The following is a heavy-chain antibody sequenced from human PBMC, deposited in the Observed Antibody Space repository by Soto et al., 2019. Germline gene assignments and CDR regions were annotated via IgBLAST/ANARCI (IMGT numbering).Heavy chain of an antibody. D-gene: IGHD2-8*01. CDR3: ARDLLDANY. CDR2: INPNGGSK. J-gene: IGHJ4*02. V-gene: IGHV1-46*01. Sequence: ASXKVAGNGAGYTCSTSYVQWVRQAPGQGLEWVAIINPNGGSKKYAKEFQGRVTVTRDTSTRKVFMELRRLHYDETAVYYCARDLLDANYWGQGTLVTVSS. CDR1: GYTCSTSY.